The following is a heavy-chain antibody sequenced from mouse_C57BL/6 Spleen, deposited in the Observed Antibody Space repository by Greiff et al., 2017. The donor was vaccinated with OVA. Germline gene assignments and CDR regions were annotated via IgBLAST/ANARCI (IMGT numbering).Heavy chain of an antibody. Sequence: VQLQQPGAELVKPGASVKLSCKASGYTFTSYWMHWVKQRPGQGLEWIGMIHPNSGSTNYNEKFKSKATLTVDKSSSTAYMQISSLTSEDSAVDDCARTYYSSYWYFDVWGTGTTVTVSA. CDR2: IHPNSGST. D-gene: IGHD2-5*01. CDR1: GYTFTSYW. CDR3: ARTYYSSYWYFDV. J-gene: IGHJ1*03. V-gene: IGHV1-64*01.